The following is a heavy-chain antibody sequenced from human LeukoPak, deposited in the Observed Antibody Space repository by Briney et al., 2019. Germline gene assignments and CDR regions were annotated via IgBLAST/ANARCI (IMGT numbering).Heavy chain of an antibody. CDR1: GGSFSGYY. D-gene: IGHD6-13*01. V-gene: IGHV4-34*01. CDR2: INHSGST. CDR3: ARTPIAAAAPFDY. J-gene: IGHJ4*02. Sequence: SETLSHTCAVYGGSFSGYYWSWIRQPPGKGLEWIGEINHSGSTNYNPSLKSRVTISVDTSKNQFSLKLSSVTAADTAVYYCARTPIAAAAPFDYWGQGTLVTVSS.